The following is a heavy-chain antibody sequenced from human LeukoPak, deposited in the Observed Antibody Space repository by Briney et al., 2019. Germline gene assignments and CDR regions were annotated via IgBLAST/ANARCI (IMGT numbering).Heavy chain of an antibody. CDR1: GFTFSSYW. Sequence: PGGSLRLSCAASGFTFSSYWMNWVRQTPGKGLEWVANINQDGSEKYYVDSVKGRFTISRDNAKNSVYLQMNSLRAEDTAVYYCVAMAFDYWGQGTLVTVSS. V-gene: IGHV3-7*01. J-gene: IGHJ4*02. D-gene: IGHD2-8*01. CDR3: VAMAFDY. CDR2: INQDGSEK.